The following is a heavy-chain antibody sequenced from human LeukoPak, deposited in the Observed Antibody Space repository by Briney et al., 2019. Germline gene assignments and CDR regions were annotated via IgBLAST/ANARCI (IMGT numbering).Heavy chain of an antibody. CDR2: ISGSGDNT. J-gene: IGHJ4*02. V-gene: IGHV3-23*01. D-gene: IGHD1-26*01. CDR3: AKKGATTGDFDY. CDR1: GFTFTSYS. Sequence: GGSLRLSCAASGFTFTSYSMNWVRQAPGKGLEWVSGISGSGDNTYHADSVKGRFTISRDNSKNTLYVQVNSLGTEDTAAYYCAKKGATTGDFDYWGQGTLVTVSS.